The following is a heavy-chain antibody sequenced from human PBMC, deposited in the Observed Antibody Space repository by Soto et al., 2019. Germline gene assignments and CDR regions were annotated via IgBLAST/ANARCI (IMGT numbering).Heavy chain of an antibody. CDR2: ISAYNGNT. Sequence: ASVKVSCKASGYTFTSYGISWLRQAAGQGLEWMGWISAYNGNTNYAQKLQGRVTMTTDTSTSTAYMELRSLRSDDTAVYYCARIPYYYDSSGYYYYGMDVWGQGTTVTVSS. CDR1: GYTFTSYG. J-gene: IGHJ6*02. CDR3: ARIPYYYDSSGYYYYGMDV. D-gene: IGHD3-22*01. V-gene: IGHV1-18*01.